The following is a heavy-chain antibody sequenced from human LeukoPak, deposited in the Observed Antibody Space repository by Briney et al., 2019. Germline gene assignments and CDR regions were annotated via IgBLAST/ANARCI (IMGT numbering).Heavy chain of an antibody. CDR3: VTDHTAMCTGLDY. J-gene: IGHJ4*02. CDR1: GYTFTSYF. CDR2: INPGSGGT. D-gene: IGHD5-18*01. V-gene: IGHV1-46*04. Sequence: ASVKVSCKASGYTFTSYFMHWVRQAPGQGLEWMGAINPGSGGTIYAQKLQDRVTMTRDTSTSTVYMELSSLRSEDTAIYFCVTDHTAMCTGLDYWGQGTLVTVSS.